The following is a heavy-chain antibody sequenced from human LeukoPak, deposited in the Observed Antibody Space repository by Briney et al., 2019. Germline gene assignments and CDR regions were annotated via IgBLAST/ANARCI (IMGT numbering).Heavy chain of an antibody. CDR2: INPSGGST. V-gene: IGHV1-46*01. CDR1: GYTFTSYY. J-gene: IGHJ6*02. Sequence: GASVKVSCKASGYTFTSYYMHWVRQAPGQGLEWMGIINPSGGSTSYAQKFQGRVTMTRDTSTSTVYMERSSLRSEDTAVYYCARDLRYSFLYYYYGMDVWGQGTTVTVSS. CDR3: ARDLRYSFLYYYYGMDV. D-gene: IGHD1-26*01.